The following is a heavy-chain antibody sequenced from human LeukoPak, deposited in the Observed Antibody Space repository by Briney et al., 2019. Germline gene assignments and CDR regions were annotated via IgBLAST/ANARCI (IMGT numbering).Heavy chain of an antibody. CDR2: IYPGDSDI. D-gene: IGHD6-19*01. V-gene: IGHV5-51*01. J-gene: IGHJ3*01. CDR1: GYSFSSSW. Sequence: GESLKISCKGSGYSFSSSWIGWVRQMPGKGLEWMGIIYPGDSDIKYSPSFQGQVTISVDKSISTAYLQWSSLKASDTAMYYCARLRGWFEVRAFDVWGQGTMVTVSS. CDR3: ARLRGWFEVRAFDV.